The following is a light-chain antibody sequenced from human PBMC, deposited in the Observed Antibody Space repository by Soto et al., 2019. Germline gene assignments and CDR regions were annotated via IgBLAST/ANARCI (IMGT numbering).Light chain of an antibody. J-gene: IGKJ1*01. CDR3: QQLNGSPWT. V-gene: IGKV1-9*01. CDR2: GAS. Sequence: IQLTQSPCSLSASVGDRVTITCRASPAIASFLAWYQQKPGTAPKLLIYGASTLQSGVPSRFSGTRSGTDYTLTIASLQPEDFATYYCQQLNGSPWTFGQGTKVEIK. CDR1: PAIASF.